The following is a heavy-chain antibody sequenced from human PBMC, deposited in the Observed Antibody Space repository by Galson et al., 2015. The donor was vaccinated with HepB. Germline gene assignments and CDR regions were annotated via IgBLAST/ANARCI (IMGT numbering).Heavy chain of an antibody. J-gene: IGHJ6*03. CDR1: GFTFSSYS. V-gene: IGHV3-48*02. Sequence: SLRLSCAASGFTFSSYSMNWVRQAPGKGLEWVSYISSSSSTIYYADSVKGRFTISRDNAKNSLYLQMNSLRDEDTAVYYCARWGEFWSGSYLYYYYMDVWGKGTTVTVSS. CDR3: ARWGEFWSGSYLYYYYMDV. D-gene: IGHD3-3*01. CDR2: ISSSSSTI.